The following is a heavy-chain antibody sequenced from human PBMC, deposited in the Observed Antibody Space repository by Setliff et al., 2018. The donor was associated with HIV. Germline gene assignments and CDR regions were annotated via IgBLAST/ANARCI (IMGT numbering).Heavy chain of an antibody. V-gene: IGHV4-4*02. D-gene: IGHD6-19*01. CDR2: IHQSGNT. CDR3: AKGVAGLQYYYYYMDV. J-gene: IGHJ6*03. CDR1: GASISSSNW. Sequence: PSETLSLTCAVSGASISSSNWWRWVRQTPGKGLEWIGEIHQSGNTNYNPSLKSRVTISIDKSKNQFSLKVNSVTAADTAVYYCAKGVAGLQYYYYYMDVWGKGTTVTVSS.